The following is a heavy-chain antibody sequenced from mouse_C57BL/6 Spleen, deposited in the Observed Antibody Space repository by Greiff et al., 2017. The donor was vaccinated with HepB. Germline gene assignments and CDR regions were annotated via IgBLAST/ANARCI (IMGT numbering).Heavy chain of an antibody. V-gene: IGHV1-80*01. D-gene: IGHD3-2*02. J-gene: IGHJ3*01. Sequence: QVQLQQSGAELVKPGASVKISCKASGYAFSSYWMNWVKQRPGKGLVWIGQIYPGDGDTNYNGKFKGKATLTADKSSSTAYMQLSSLTSEDSAVYFCARWAAQVPFAYWGQGTLVTVSA. CDR1: GYAFSSYW. CDR2: IYPGDGDT. CDR3: ARWAAQVPFAY.